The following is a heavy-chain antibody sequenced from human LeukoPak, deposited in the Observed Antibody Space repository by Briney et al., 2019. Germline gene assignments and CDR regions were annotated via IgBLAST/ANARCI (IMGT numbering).Heavy chain of an antibody. J-gene: IGHJ4*02. Sequence: FETLTLTCAVYGGSFSGYYWSWIRQPPGKGLEWIGEINHSGSTNYNPSLKSRVTISVDTSKNQFSLKLSSVTAADTAVYYCARSRDTAMPTDYWGQGAMPAVSS. V-gene: IGHV4-34*01. CDR2: INHSGST. D-gene: IGHD5-18*01. CDR1: GGSFSGYY. CDR3: ARSRDTAMPTDY.